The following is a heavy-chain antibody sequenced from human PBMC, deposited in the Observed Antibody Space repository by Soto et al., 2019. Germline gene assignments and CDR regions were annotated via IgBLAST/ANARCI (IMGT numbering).Heavy chain of an antibody. V-gene: IGHV1-18*04. CDR3: ARDAAFWSGRNLNWFDS. D-gene: IGHD3-3*01. J-gene: IGHJ5*01. Sequence: QVHLVQSGAEVKEPGASVKVSCKASGYTFRNYAITWVRQAPAQGLQWMGWINTYKGDTNYAHKFQGRVTMTTDTSTSTAYMELRSLRSDDTAIYYCARDAAFWSGRNLNWFDSWGQGTLVTVSS. CDR2: INTYKGDT. CDR1: GYTFRNYA.